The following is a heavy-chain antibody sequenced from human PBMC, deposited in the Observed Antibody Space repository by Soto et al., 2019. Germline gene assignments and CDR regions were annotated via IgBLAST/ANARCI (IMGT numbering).Heavy chain of an antibody. CDR2: ISSSSSYI. CDR3: ARGSPAGDAFDI. CDR1: GFTFSSYS. Sequence: EVQLVESGGGLVKPGGSLRLSCAASGFTFSSYSMNWVRQATGKGLEWVSSISSSSSYIYYADSVKGRFTISRDNAKNSLYLQMNSLRAEDTAVYYCARGSPAGDAFDIWGQGTMVTVSS. V-gene: IGHV3-21*01. J-gene: IGHJ3*02.